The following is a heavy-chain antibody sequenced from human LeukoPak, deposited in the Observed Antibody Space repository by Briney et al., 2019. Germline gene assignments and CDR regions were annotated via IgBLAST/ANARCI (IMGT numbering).Heavy chain of an antibody. CDR2: TYYRSKWYN. CDR3: ARDGEGAFDI. Sequence: SQTLSLTCAISGDSVSSNSAAWNWLRQSPSRRLEWLGRTYYRSKWYNDYAVSVKSRIPINPDTSKNQFSLQLNSVTHEDTAVYYCARDGEGAFDIWGQGTMVTVSS. CDR1: GDSVSSNSAA. D-gene: IGHD3-3*01. V-gene: IGHV6-1*01. J-gene: IGHJ3*02.